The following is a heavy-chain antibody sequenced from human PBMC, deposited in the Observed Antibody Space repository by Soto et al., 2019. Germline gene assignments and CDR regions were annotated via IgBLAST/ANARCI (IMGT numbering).Heavy chain of an antibody. J-gene: IGHJ6*02. CDR1: GGSISHYY. V-gene: IGHV4-59*01. CDR2: IYYSGST. Sequence: PSETLSLTCTVSGGSISHYYWSWIRQPPGKELEWIGYIYYSGSTNYNPSLKTRVTISVDTSKSQFSLNLSSVTAADTAVYYCAREDGYCTNTNCLSYGMDVWGQGTTVTVSS. CDR3: AREDGYCTNTNCLSYGMDV. D-gene: IGHD2-2*01.